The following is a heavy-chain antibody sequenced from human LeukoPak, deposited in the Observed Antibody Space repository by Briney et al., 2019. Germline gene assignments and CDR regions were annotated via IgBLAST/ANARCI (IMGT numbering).Heavy chain of an antibody. CDR1: GYTFTDYY. Sequence: ASVTVSCKASGYTFTDYYMHWVGQAPGQGLEWMGWINPNSGGTDYAHKFQGRVTMTRDTSISTAYMELSRLKSDDTAVYYCAKDQSDSSLSYYFDYWGQGTLVTVSS. V-gene: IGHV1-2*07. CDR3: AKDQSDSSLSYYFDY. D-gene: IGHD3-22*01. CDR2: INPNSGGT. J-gene: IGHJ4*02.